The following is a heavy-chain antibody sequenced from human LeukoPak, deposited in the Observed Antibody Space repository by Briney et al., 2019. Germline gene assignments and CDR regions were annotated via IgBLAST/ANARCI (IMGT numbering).Heavy chain of an antibody. D-gene: IGHD6-13*01. CDR1: GASISSYY. CDR2: IYYSGST. CDR3: ARDADSSSWYYFDD. V-gene: IGHV4-59*01. Sequence: PSETLSLTCTVSGASISSYYWSWIRQPPAKGLEWIANIYYSGSTKYNPSLKGRVTISLDTSKNQFSLKLSSVTAADTAVYYCARDADSSSWYYFDDWGPGTLVTISA. J-gene: IGHJ4*02.